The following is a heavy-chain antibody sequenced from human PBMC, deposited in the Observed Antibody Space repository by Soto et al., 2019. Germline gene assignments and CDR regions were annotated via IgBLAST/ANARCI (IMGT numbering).Heavy chain of an antibody. CDR1: GFTFSRYA. CDR3: ARDGLEYSGYDIDY. V-gene: IGHV3-33*01. Sequence: QVQLVESGGGVVQPGRSLRLSCAASGFTFSRYAMHWVRQAPGKGLAWVAVIWYDGTTKYHADSVRGRFTISRDTSKNTLYLQMNSLRAEDTAVYYCARDGLEYSGYDIDYWGQGTLVTVSS. D-gene: IGHD5-12*01. J-gene: IGHJ4*02. CDR2: IWYDGTTK.